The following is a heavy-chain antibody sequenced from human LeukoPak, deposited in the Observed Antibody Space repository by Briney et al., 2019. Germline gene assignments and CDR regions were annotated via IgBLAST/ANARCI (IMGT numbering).Heavy chain of an antibody. D-gene: IGHD5-24*01. CDR2: FYYSGNT. CDR1: GGSIKTSRYY. CDR3: AREVRGVEGDWFDP. J-gene: IGHJ5*02. Sequence: SETLSLTCAVSGGSIKTSRYYWGWIRQPPGKGLEWIGSFYYSGNTYYNPSLKSRVTISVDTSKNQFSLKLSSVTAADTAVYYCAREVRGVEGDWFDPWGQGTLVTVSS. V-gene: IGHV4-39*07.